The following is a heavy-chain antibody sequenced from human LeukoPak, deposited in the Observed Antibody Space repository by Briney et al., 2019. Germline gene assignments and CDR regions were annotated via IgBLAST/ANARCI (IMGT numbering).Heavy chain of an antibody. J-gene: IGHJ4*02. CDR3: ARVGNSSSWTPFDY. V-gene: IGHV3-74*01. CDR2: INSDGSST. D-gene: IGHD6-13*01. CDR1: VYTFSSHW. Sequence: GGSLRLSYAASVYTFSSHWMHWVRHAPRKGLVWGSRINSDGSSTSYADSVKSRFTTSRDNAKNTPHLQMNSLRAEATAVYYCARVGNSSSWTPFDYRGQGTLVTVSS.